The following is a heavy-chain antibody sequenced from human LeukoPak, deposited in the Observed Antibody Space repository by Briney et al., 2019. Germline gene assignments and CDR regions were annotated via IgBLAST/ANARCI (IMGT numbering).Heavy chain of an antibody. D-gene: IGHD5-18*01. CDR2: IYPGDSGT. Sequence: GESLKISCRDSGYSFTSYWIGWVRQMPGKSLEWMGIIYPGDSGTRCSPSFQGQVTISADKSINTAYLQWSSLKASDTAIYYCARRGEAMDPFDYWGQGTLVTVSS. CDR1: GYSFTSYW. V-gene: IGHV5-51*01. J-gene: IGHJ4*02. CDR3: ARRGEAMDPFDY.